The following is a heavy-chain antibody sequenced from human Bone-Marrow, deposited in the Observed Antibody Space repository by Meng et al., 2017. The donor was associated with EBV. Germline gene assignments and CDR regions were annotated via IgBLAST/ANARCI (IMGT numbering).Heavy chain of an antibody. CDR1: VFIFSTYS. V-gene: IGHV3-21*01. J-gene: IGHJ4*02. Sequence: EVQLVGSXXXXXKPXGXXXLSXAASVFIFSTYSMNWVRQGPGKGLEWGSSISSSSGDIQYADSVKGRFTISRDNAKNSLYLQMNSLRAEDTAVYYCARPLYGSGSFRFDYWGQGTLVTVSS. D-gene: IGHD3-10*01. CDR2: ISSSSGDI. CDR3: ARPLYGSGSFRFDY.